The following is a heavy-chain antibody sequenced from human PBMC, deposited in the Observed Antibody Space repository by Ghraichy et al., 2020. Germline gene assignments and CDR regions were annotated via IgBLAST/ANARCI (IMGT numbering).Heavy chain of an antibody. Sequence: GGSLRLSCAASGLTFSNYAMNWVRQAPGKGLEWVSAISGAGGSTYYADSVRGRFTISRDNSKNTLFLQMNSLRVEDTAVYYCAKDPVDNYYVLTGDYMWGYGMDVWGQGTTVTVSS. D-gene: IGHD3-9*01. CDR1: GLTFSNYA. J-gene: IGHJ6*02. CDR2: ISGAGGST. CDR3: AKDPVDNYYVLTGDYMWGYGMDV. V-gene: IGHV3-23*01.